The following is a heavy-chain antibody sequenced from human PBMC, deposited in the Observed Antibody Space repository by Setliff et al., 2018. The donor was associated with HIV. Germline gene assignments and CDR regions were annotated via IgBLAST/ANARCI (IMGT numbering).Heavy chain of an antibody. CDR1: GFTFSSYE. V-gene: IGHV3-48*03. Sequence: PGGSLRLSCAASGFTFSSYEMNWVRQAPGKGLEWVSYISSSGSTAFYADSVKGRFTISADSSKNTVYLQMNSLRAEDTAVYYCSKFRGGTYYEGNWFDPWGQGTLVTVSS. J-gene: IGHJ5*02. CDR3: SKFRGGTYYEGNWFDP. D-gene: IGHD1-26*01. CDR2: ISSSGSTA.